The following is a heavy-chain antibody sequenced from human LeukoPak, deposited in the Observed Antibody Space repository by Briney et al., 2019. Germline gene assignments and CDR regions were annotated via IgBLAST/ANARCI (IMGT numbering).Heavy chain of an antibody. J-gene: IGHJ3*02. CDR3: ARERLVLSEAFDI. V-gene: IGHV4-59*01. D-gene: IGHD6-6*01. CDR2: IYYSGST. CDR1: GGSISSYY. Sequence: SETLSLTCTVSGGSISSYYWSWIRQPPGKGLEWIGYIYYSGSTNYNPSLKSRVTISVDTSKNQFSLKLSSVTAADTAVYYCARERLVLSEAFDIWGQGTMVTVSS.